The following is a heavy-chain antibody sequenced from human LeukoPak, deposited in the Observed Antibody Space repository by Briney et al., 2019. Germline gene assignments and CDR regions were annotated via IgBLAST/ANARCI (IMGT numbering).Heavy chain of an antibody. CDR3: ARLTVTTIVCDY. V-gene: IGHV4-59*06. D-gene: IGHD4-4*01. J-gene: IGHJ4*02. CDR2: IYYSGST. Sequence: SETLSLTCTVSGGSISSYYWSWIRQHPGKGLEWIGYIYYSGSTYYNPSLKSRVTISVDTSKNQFSLKLSSVTAADTAVYYCARLTVTTIVCDYWGQGTLVTVSS. CDR1: GGSISSYY.